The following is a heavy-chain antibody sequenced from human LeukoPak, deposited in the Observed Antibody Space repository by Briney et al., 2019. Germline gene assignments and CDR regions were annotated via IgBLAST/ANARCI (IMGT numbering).Heavy chain of an antibody. Sequence: SETLSLTCTVSGGSISSYYWSWIRQPPGKGLEWIGYIYYSGSTNYNPSLKSRVTISVDTSKNQFSLKLSSVTAADTAVYYCARDLRSSGWYVFDHWGRGTLVTVSS. D-gene: IGHD6-19*01. CDR3: ARDLRSSGWYVFDH. J-gene: IGHJ4*02. CDR1: GGSISSYY. CDR2: IYYSGST. V-gene: IGHV4-59*12.